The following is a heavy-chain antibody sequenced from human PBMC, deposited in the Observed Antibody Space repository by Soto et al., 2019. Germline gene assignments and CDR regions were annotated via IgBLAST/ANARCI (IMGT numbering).Heavy chain of an antibody. D-gene: IGHD6-13*01. CDR3: AVPPYSSSWYGFFQH. CDR1: GFTFSSYG. Sequence: QVQLVESGGGVVQPGRSLRLSCAASGFTFSSYGMHWVRQAPDKGLEWVAVISYDGSNKYYPDSVKGRFTISRDNSKNTLYLQMNSLRAEDTAGYYCAVPPYSSSWYGFFQHWGQGTLVTVAS. V-gene: IGHV3-30*03. CDR2: ISYDGSNK. J-gene: IGHJ1*01.